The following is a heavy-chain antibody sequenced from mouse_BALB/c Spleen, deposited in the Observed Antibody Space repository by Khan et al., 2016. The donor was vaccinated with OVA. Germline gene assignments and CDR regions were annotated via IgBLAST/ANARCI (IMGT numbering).Heavy chain of an antibody. CDR1: GYSFTNYY. V-gene: IGHV1S56*01. Sequence: VQLVESGPEVVKPGASVRISCKASGYSFTNYYINWVKQRPGQGLEWIGWIYPGNVNTKYNENFKGKATLTADKSSSTTYMHLSSLNTEDSAVYFCAREGYYCNDRAWFAYWGPGTLVTVSA. D-gene: IGHD2-2*01. CDR2: IYPGNVNT. J-gene: IGHJ3*01. CDR3: AREGYYCNDRAWFAY.